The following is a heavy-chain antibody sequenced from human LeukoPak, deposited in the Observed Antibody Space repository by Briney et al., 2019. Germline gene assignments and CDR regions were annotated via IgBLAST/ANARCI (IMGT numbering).Heavy chain of an antibody. J-gene: IGHJ4*02. V-gene: IGHV4-61*02. CDR2: IYTSGST. CDR3: ARYYDFWSGSIFDY. Sequence: SQTLSLTCTVSGGSISSGSYYWSWIRQPAGKGLEWIGRIYTSGSTNYNPSLKSRVTISVGTSKNQFSLKLSSVTAADTAVYYCARYYDFWSGSIFDYWGQGTLVTVSS. D-gene: IGHD3-3*01. CDR1: GGSISSGSYY.